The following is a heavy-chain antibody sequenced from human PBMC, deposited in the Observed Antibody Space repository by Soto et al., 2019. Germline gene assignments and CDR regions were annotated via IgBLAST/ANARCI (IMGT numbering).Heavy chain of an antibody. CDR3: AHRATMTIFGLIIDNGIWFDP. Sequence: QINLIESGPTLVKPTQTLTLTGTFSGFSLSTSGAAVGWVRQPPGRALEWLALIYWDGDKRYNASLGNRLTITKDTSMNQVVLTLTNVDPADTATYYCAHRATMTIFGLIIDNGIWFDPWGQGTRVIVSS. CDR1: GFSLSTSGAA. D-gene: IGHD3-3*01. V-gene: IGHV2-5*02. CDR2: IYWDGDK. J-gene: IGHJ5*02.